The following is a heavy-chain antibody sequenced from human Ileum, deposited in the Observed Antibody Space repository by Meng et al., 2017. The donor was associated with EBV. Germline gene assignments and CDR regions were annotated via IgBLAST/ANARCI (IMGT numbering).Heavy chain of an antibody. J-gene: IGHJ4*02. D-gene: IGHD4-17*01. CDR1: GGSISTGNFY. Sequence: QPQLQCPGPGLGKPSATLSLPCTVSGGSISTGNFYWGWIRQSPGKALECIGTIYYRGNTFYNPSLKSRLTISIDTSKNEFSLTLRSVTAADTALYYCASAYDYGDYEAFAYWGPGSLVTVSS. V-gene: IGHV4-39*07. CDR2: IYYRGNT. CDR3: ASAYDYGDYEAFAY.